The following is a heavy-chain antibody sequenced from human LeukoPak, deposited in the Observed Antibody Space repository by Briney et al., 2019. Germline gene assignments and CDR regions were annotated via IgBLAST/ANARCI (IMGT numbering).Heavy chain of an antibody. CDR3: ARPLTNNWYPGFDS. V-gene: IGHV3-48*01. Sequence: GGSLRLSCAASGFTFSTYSMNWVRQAPGKGLEWVSYISSSSTTRWYADSVKGRLTISRDNAKNTLYLQMDSLRAEDTAVYYCARPLTNNWYPGFDSWGQGTLVTVSS. J-gene: IGHJ4*02. CDR2: ISSSSTTR. CDR1: GFTFSTYS. D-gene: IGHD1-1*01.